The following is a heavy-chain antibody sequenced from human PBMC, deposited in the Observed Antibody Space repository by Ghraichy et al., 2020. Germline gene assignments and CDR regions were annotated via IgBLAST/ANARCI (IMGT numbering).Heavy chain of an antibody. CDR2: INHSGST. Sequence: SETLSLTCAVYGGSFSGYYWSWIRQPPGKGLEWIGEINHSGSTNYNPSLKSRVTISVDTSKNQFSLKLSSVTAADTAVYYCARAGQLVRRLFDYWGQGTLVTVSS. CDR3: ARAGQLVRRLFDY. CDR1: GGSFSGYY. J-gene: IGHJ4*02. V-gene: IGHV4-34*01. D-gene: IGHD6-13*01.